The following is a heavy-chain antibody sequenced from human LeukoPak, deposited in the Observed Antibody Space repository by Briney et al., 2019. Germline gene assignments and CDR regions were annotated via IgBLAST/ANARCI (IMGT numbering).Heavy chain of an antibody. J-gene: IGHJ6*03. CDR2: ISAYNGNT. CDR3: ARGRGYSGYDYYDSSGYSAAPYYYYYMDV. V-gene: IGHV1-18*01. CDR1: GYTFTSYG. Sequence: ASVKVSCKASGYTFTSYGISWVRQAPGQGLEWMGWISAYNGNTNYAQKLQGRVTMTTDTSTSTAYMELRSLRSDDTAVYYCARGRGYSGYDYYDSSGYSAAPYYYYYMDVWGKGTTVTVSS. D-gene: IGHD3-22*01.